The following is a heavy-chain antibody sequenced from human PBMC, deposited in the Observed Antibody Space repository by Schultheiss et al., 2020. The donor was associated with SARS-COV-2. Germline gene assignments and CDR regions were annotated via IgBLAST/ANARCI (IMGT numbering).Heavy chain of an antibody. CDR3: AREGSGWPVGGYGMDV. J-gene: IGHJ6*02. CDR2: ISYDGSNK. D-gene: IGHD6-19*01. V-gene: IGHV3-30*03. Sequence: GGSLRLSCAASGFTFSSYGMHWVRQAPGKGLEWVAVISYDGSNKYYADSVKGRFTISRDNSKNTLYLQMNSLRAEDTAVYYCAREGSGWPVGGYGMDVWGQGTTVTVSS. CDR1: GFTFSSYG.